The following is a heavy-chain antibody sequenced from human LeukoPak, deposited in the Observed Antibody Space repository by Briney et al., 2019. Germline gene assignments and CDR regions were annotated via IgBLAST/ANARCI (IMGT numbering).Heavy chain of an antibody. V-gene: IGHV4-59*01. CDR3: ARDLYNWNS. D-gene: IGHD1-20*01. J-gene: IGHJ4*02. Sequence: SETLSLTCTVSGGSISSYYWSWIRQPPGKGLEWIGFIYYSGNTNYNPSLKSRVTISVDTSKNQLSLKLSSVTAADTAVYYCARDLYNWNSWGQGTLVTVSS. CDR2: IYYSGNT. CDR1: GGSISSYY.